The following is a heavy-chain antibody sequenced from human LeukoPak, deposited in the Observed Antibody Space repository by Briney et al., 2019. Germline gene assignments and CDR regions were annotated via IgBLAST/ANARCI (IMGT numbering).Heavy chain of an antibody. D-gene: IGHD4-17*01. V-gene: IGHV3-21*01. CDR1: GFTFSSYS. Sequence: GGSLRLSCAASGFTFSSYSMNWIRQAPGTGLERLSSISSSTSYIYYADSVKGRFTISKDNAKNSLYLQMNSLRAEDTAVYYCARAGGSTVSHSDYWGQGTLVTVSS. J-gene: IGHJ4*02. CDR3: ARAGGSTVSHSDY. CDR2: ISSSTSYI.